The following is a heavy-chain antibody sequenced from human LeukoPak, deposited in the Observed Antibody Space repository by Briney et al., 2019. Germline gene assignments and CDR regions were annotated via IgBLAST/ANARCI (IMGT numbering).Heavy chain of an antibody. Sequence: GGSLRLSCAASGFTVSSSYMSWVRQAPGKGLEWVSVIYSGGSTYYADSVKGRFTISRHNSKNTLYLQMNSLRAEDTAVYFCAKRGVVIRVILVGFHKAAYYFDSWGQGALVTVSS. CDR3: AKRGVVIRVILVGFHKAAYYFDS. V-gene: IGHV3-53*04. CDR2: IYSGGST. CDR1: GFTVSSSY. D-gene: IGHD3-22*01. J-gene: IGHJ4*02.